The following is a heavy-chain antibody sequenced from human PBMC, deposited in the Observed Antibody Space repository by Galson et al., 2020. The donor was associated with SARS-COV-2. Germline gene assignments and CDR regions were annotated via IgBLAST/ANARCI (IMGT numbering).Heavy chain of an antibody. CDR2: IYYSGST. CDR3: ARVNGYSYGLEWWGYYYYGMDV. V-gene: IGHV4-39*01. Sequence: SETLSLTCTVSGGSISSSSYYWGWIRQPPGKGLEWIGSIYYSGSTYYNPSLKSRVTISVDTSKNQFSLKLSSVTAADTAVYYCARVNGYSYGLEWWGYYYYGMDVWGQGTTVTVSS. CDR1: GGSISSSSYY. D-gene: IGHD5-18*01. J-gene: IGHJ6*02.